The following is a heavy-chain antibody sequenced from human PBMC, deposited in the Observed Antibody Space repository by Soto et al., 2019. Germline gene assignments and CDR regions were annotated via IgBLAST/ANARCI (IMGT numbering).Heavy chain of an antibody. CDR3: ARATGYYDFWSGYFSDKKWYGMDV. D-gene: IGHD3-3*01. Sequence: SETLSLTCSVSGDSIDSSDYYWGWIRQPPGKGLEWIGEINHSGSTNYNPSLKSRVTISVDTSKNQFSLKLSSVTAADTAVYYCARATGYYDFWSGYFSDKKWYGMDVWGQGTTVTVAS. V-gene: IGHV4-39*07. J-gene: IGHJ6*02. CDR1: GDSIDSSDYY. CDR2: INHSGST.